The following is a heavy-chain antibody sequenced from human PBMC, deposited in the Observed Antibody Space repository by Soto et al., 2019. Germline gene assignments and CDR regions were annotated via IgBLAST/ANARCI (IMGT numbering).Heavy chain of an antibody. CDR1: GGSISSGDYY. CDR3: ARDIRPHGGKQLHWFDP. D-gene: IGHD6-13*01. V-gene: IGHV4-30-4*01. J-gene: IGHJ5*02. Sequence: SETLSLTCTVSGGSISSGDYYWSWIRQPPGKGLEWIGYIYYSGSTYYNPSLKSRVTISVDTSKNQFSLKLSSVTAADTAVYYCARDIRPHGGKQLHWFDPWGQGTLVTVSS. CDR2: IYYSGST.